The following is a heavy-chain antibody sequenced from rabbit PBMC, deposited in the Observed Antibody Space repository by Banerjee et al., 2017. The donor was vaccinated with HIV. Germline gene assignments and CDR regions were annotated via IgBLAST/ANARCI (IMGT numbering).Heavy chain of an antibody. J-gene: IGHJ4*01. D-gene: IGHD6-1*01. V-gene: IGHV1S43*01. CDR1: GIDFSSYYY. CDR3: AREGTGYGVSVHTL. CDR2: IYTSSGST. Sequence: QQQLEESGGGLVKPGGTLTLTCKASGIDFSSYYYMCWVRQAPGKGLEWIACIYTSSGSTWYASWAKGRFTISKTSSTTVTLQMTSLTAADTATYFCAREGTGYGVSVHTLWGPGTL.